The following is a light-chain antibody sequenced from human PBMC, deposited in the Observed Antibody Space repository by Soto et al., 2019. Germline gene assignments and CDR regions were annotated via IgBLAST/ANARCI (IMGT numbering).Light chain of an antibody. CDR3: QQYGSSPRT. V-gene: IGKV3-20*01. CDR2: GVS. J-gene: IGKJ1*01. Sequence: EIVLTQSPGTLSLSPGERATLSCRASQSVSSSYLAWYQQKPGQAPSLLIYGVSRRATGIPERFSGSGSGTDFTLIISRLEPEDFEVYFCQQYGSSPRTLGQGTKVDIK. CDR1: QSVSSSY.